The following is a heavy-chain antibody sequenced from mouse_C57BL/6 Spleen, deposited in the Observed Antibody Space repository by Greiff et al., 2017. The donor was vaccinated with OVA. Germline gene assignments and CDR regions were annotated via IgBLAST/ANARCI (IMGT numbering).Heavy chain of an antibody. J-gene: IGHJ4*01. CDR3: TRSAYYSNPMDY. CDR1: GYTFTDYE. CDR2: IDPETGGT. D-gene: IGHD2-5*01. Sequence: QVHVKQSGAELVRPGASVTLSCKASGYTFTDYEMHWVKQTPVHGLEWIGAIDPETGGTAYNQKFKGKAILTADKSSSTAYMELRSLTSEDSAVYYCTRSAYYSNPMDYWGQGTSVTVSS. V-gene: IGHV1-15*01.